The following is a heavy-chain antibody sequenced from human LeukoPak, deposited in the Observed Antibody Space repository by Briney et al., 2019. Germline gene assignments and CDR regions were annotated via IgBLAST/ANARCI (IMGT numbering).Heavy chain of an antibody. J-gene: IGHJ4*02. CDR3: ARVREGNHLHQFYLDS. V-gene: IGHV4-59*01. CDR2: IYSRGST. D-gene: IGHD1-14*01. CDR1: GASIKTYY. Sequence: SETLSLTCNVSGASIKTYYWTWIRQPPGKGLEYVGYIYSRGSTNYNPSLNSRVTLSVDTSKNQFSLRLRSPTAADTAVYYCARVREGNHLHQFYLDSWGQGTLVTVSS.